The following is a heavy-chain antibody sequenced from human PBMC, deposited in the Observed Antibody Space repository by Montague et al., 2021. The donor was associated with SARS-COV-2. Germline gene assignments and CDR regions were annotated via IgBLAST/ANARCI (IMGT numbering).Heavy chain of an antibody. J-gene: IGHJ4*02. CDR2: IYSSGGT. Sequence: SETRSLTCAVSGGSISHYYWRWIRQPPRPGLEWIGYIYSSGGTNYNHSLTSRVTLSLAAATNNFSLWLSAVTAADTAAYYCARRTDILSGYYDYWGQGTLVTVSS. D-gene: IGHD3-9*01. CDR1: GGSISHYY. V-gene: IGHV4-59*01. CDR3: ARRTDILSGYYDY.